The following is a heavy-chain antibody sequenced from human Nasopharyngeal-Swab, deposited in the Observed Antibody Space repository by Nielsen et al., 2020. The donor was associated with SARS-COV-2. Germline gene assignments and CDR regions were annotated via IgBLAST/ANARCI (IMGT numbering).Heavy chain of an antibody. V-gene: IGHV3-9*01. J-gene: IGHJ4*02. D-gene: IGHD6-13*01. CDR3: AKGIAAAGSRCLDY. Sequence: SLKISCAASGFSFGDYAMYWVRQAPGKGLEWVSSINWNSGNIDYADSVKGRFTVSRDNAKNSLYLQMNSLRAEDTALYYCAKGIAAAGSRCLDYWGQGTLVTVSS. CDR1: GFSFGDYA. CDR2: INWNSGNI.